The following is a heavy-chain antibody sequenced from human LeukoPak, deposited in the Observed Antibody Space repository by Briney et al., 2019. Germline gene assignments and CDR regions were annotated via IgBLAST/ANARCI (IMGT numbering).Heavy chain of an antibody. D-gene: IGHD3-22*01. CDR1: GFTFSSYA. CDR3: AKNPMASYYYDSSGF. CDR2: ISGSGGST. V-gene: IGHV3-23*01. J-gene: IGHJ4*02. Sequence: GGSLRLSCAASGFTFSSYAMSWVRQAPGKGLEWVSAISGSGGSTYYADSVKGRFTISRDNSKNTLYLQMNSLRAEDTAVYYCAKNPMASYYYDSSGFWGQGTLVTVSS.